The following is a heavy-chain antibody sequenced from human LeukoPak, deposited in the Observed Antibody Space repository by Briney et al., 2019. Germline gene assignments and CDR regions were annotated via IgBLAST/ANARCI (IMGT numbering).Heavy chain of an antibody. CDR1: GFTFSSYS. V-gene: IGHV3-21*01. D-gene: IGHD3-3*01. J-gene: IGHJ4*02. CDR2: ICSSSDYI. CDR3: ARGRITIFGVVIIEDYFDY. Sequence: GGSLRLSCAASGFTFSSYSMNWVRQAPGKGLEWVSSICSSSDYIYYADSVKGRFTISRDNAKNSLYLQMNSLRAEDTAVYYCARGRITIFGVVIIEDYFDYWGQGTLVPVSS.